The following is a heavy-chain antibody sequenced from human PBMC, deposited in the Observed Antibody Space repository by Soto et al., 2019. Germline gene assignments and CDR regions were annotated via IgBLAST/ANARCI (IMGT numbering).Heavy chain of an antibody. Sequence: GGSLRLSCAASGFTFSSYAMSWVRQAPGKGLEWVSAISGSGGSTYYADSVKGRFTISRDNSKNTLYLQMNSLRAEDTAVYYCAKDPPWYYGSGSYFDYWGQGTLVTVSS. CDR2: ISGSGGST. J-gene: IGHJ4*02. D-gene: IGHD3-10*01. CDR1: GFTFSSYA. V-gene: IGHV3-23*01. CDR3: AKDPPWYYGSGSYFDY.